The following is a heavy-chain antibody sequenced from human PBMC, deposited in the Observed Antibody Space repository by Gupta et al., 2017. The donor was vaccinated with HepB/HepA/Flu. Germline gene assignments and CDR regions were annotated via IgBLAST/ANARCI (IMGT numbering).Heavy chain of an antibody. J-gene: IGHJ4*02. CDR1: GFSLSTSGVG. CDR2: IYWDDDK. V-gene: IGHV2-5*02. CDR3: AHSRTGFELSRSDYYDSSGYHDKPYYFDY. Sequence: QITLKESGPTLVKPTQTLTLTCTFSGFSLSTSGVGVGWIRQPPGKALEWLALIYWDDDKRYSPSLKSRLTITKDTSKNQVVLTMTNMDPVDTATYYCAHSRTGFELSRSDYYDSSGYHDKPYYFDYWGQGTLVTVSS. D-gene: IGHD3-22*01.